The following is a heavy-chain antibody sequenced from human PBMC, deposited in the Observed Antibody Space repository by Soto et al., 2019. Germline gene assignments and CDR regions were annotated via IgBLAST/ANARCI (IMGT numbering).Heavy chain of an antibody. J-gene: IGHJ2*01. V-gene: IGHV1-46*04. D-gene: IGHD5-18*01. CDR1: GYTFTRYS. Sequence: QVQLVQSGAEVKKPGASVKVSCKASGYTFTRYSIHWVRQAPGQGLELMGIFNPSGGSTNYAQKLQGRVTLTRDTSTSTVYMELSSLRSEDTAIYSCARVGYDWYFDLLGRGTLVTVSS. CDR2: FNPSGGST. CDR3: ARVGYDWYFDL.